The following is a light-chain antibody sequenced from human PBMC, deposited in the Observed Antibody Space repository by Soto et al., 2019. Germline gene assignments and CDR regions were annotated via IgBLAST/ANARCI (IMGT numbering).Light chain of an antibody. CDR1: QSVGSS. Sequence: EIVMTQSPATLSVSPGERATLSCRASQSVGSSLAWYQRKPGQAPRLLIYGASSGATGIPDRFSGSGSGTDFTLTISRLEPEDFAIYYCQQYGGVPYTFGQGTKVDIK. CDR2: GAS. J-gene: IGKJ2*01. CDR3: QQYGGVPYT. V-gene: IGKV3-20*01.